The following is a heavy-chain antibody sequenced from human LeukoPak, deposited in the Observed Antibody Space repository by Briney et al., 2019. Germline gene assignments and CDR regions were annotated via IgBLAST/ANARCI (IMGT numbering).Heavy chain of an antibody. Sequence: ASVKVSCKASGYTFTTYDLNWVRQATGQGFEWMGWMNPNSGNAGYAQKFQGRVTMTRNTSISTAYMELSILTSEDTAVYYCARRIRGAPTDYWGQGTLVTVSS. V-gene: IGHV1-8*01. CDR3: ARRIRGAPTDY. J-gene: IGHJ4*02. D-gene: IGHD3-10*01. CDR2: MNPNSGNA. CDR1: GYTFTTYD.